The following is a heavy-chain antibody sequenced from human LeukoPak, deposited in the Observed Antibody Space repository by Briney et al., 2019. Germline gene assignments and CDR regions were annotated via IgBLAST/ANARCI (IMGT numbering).Heavy chain of an antibody. V-gene: IGHV4-4*07. CDR3: ARGSGWYRDYYYYMDV. Sequence: SETLSLTCTVSGGSISSYSWSWIRQPAVKGLEWIGRMYTSWSTKHNPSLKRRVTMSVDTSKNQFSLKLSSVTAADTAVYYCARGSGWYRDYYYYMDVWGKGTTVTVSS. CDR2: MYTSWST. CDR1: GGSISSYS. J-gene: IGHJ6*03. D-gene: IGHD6-19*01.